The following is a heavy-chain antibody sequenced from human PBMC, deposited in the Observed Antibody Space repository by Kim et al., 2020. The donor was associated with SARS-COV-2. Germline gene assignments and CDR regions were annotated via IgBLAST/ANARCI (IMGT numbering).Heavy chain of an antibody. J-gene: IGHJ5*02. V-gene: IGHV3-7*01. Sequence: IRQDGSGKHYVDAVKGRFTISRDNAKTSLYLQMNSLRTEDTAVYYCSSRPAWGQGTLVTVSS. CDR2: IRQDGSGK. CDR3: SSRPA.